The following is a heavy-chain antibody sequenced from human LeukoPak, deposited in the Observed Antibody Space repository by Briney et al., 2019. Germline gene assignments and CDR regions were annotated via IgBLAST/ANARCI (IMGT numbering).Heavy chain of an antibody. Sequence: GGSLRLSCAASGFTFSSYSMNWVRQAPGKGLEWVSSISSSSSYIYYADSVKGRFTISRANDKNSLYLQMNRLRAEATAVYYCARDVTVTTSFPDAFDIWGQGTMVSVSS. D-gene: IGHD4-17*01. V-gene: IGHV3-21*01. CDR1: GFTFSSYS. J-gene: IGHJ3*02. CDR3: ARDVTVTTSFPDAFDI. CDR2: ISSSSSYI.